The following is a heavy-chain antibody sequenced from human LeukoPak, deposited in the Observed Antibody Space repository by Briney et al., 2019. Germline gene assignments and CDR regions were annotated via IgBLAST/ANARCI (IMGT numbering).Heavy chain of an antibody. CDR2: ISSKGTYI. CDR3: ARKLWFGEPCCYFDY. CDR1: GFTFSASN. D-gene: IGHD3-10*01. Sequence: GGSLRLSCEVSGFTFSASNMNWVRQAPGKGLEWVSYISSKGTYINYADSVKGRFTISRDNAKNSLHLQMNSLRAEDTAVYYCARKLWFGEPCCYFDYWGQGTLVTVSS. J-gene: IGHJ4*02. V-gene: IGHV3-21*01.